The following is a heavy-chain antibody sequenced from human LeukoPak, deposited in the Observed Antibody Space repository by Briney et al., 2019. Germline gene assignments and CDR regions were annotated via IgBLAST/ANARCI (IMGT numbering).Heavy chain of an antibody. CDR3: ARVILLGYDSPYFDY. CDR2: IIPIFGTA. V-gene: IGHV1-69*06. CDR1: GGTFSSYA. D-gene: IGHD3-22*01. J-gene: IGHJ4*02. Sequence: GASVKVSCKASGGTFSSYAISWVRQAPGQGLEWMGGIIPIFGTANYAHKFQGRVTITADKSTSTAYMELRSLRSDDTAVYYCARVILLGYDSPYFDYWGQGTLVTVSS.